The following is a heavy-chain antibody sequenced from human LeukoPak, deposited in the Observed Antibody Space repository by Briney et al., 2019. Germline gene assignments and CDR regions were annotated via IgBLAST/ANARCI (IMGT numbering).Heavy chain of an antibody. V-gene: IGHV3-43*01. CDR3: AKDPGGVGATEYYFDY. J-gene: IGHJ4*02. D-gene: IGHD1-26*01. Sequence: GGSLRLSCAASGFTFDDYTMHWVRQAPGKGLEWVPLISWDGGSTYYADSVKGRFTISRDNSKNSLYLQMNSLRTEDTALYYCAKDPGGVGATEYYFDYWGQGTLVTVSS. CDR1: GFTFDDYT. CDR2: ISWDGGST.